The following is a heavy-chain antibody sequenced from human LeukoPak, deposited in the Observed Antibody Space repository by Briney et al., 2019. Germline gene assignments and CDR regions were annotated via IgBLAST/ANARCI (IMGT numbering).Heavy chain of an antibody. CDR1: GYTFTSYD. CDR2: MNPNSGNT. D-gene: IGHD3-22*01. V-gene: IGHV1-8*03. CDR3: ARGLAYYYDSSGLFDY. Sequence: GASVKVSCKASGYTFTSYDINWVRQATGQGLEWMGWMNPNSGNTGYAQKFQGRVTITRNTSISTAYMELSSLRSEDTAVYYCARGLAYYYDSSGLFDYWGQGTLVTVSS. J-gene: IGHJ4*02.